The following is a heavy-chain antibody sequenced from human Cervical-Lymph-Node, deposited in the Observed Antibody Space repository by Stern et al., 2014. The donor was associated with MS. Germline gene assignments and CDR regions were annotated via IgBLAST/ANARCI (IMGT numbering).Heavy chain of an antibody. V-gene: IGHV1-3*01. CDR3: ARDYGDFDWTPVPRFDY. J-gene: IGHJ4*02. D-gene: IGHD4-17*01. CDR1: GYTFTSYV. CDR2: INAGNGNT. Sequence: QVQLVQSGAEVQKPGASVKVSCTASGYTFTSYVLHWVRQAPGPRLEWMGWINAGNGNTKYAHKFHGRVTFSRDTSASTAYMEMSSLRSEDTAVFYCARDYGDFDWTPVPRFDYWGQGTQVTVSS.